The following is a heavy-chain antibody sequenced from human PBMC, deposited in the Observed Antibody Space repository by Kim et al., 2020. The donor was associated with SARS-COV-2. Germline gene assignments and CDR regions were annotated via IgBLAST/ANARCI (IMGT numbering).Heavy chain of an antibody. Sequence: SETLSLTCTVSGGSISSYYWSWIRQPPGKGLEWIGYIYYSGSTNYNPSLKSRVTISVDTSKNQFSLKLSSVTAADTAVYYCARGYYDSSGYYLYYYYSYG. V-gene: IGHV4-59*01. CDR1: GGSISSYY. CDR3: ARGYYDSSGYYLYYYYSYG. CDR2: IYYSGST. J-gene: IGHJ6*01. D-gene: IGHD3-22*01.